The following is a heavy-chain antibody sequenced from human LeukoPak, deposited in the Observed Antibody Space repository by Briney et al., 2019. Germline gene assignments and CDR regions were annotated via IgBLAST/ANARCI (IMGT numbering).Heavy chain of an antibody. V-gene: IGHV3-74*01. Sequence: AGGSLRLSCAASGFTFSSYWMHWVRQAPGKGLVWVSRINSDGSSTSYADSVKGRFTISRDNAKNTLYLQMNSLRAEDTAVYYCARDGKYCSSTSCYGGYLDYWGQGTLVTVSS. CDR2: INSDGSST. J-gene: IGHJ4*02. D-gene: IGHD2-2*01. CDR1: GFTFSSYW. CDR3: ARDGKYCSSTSCYGGYLDY.